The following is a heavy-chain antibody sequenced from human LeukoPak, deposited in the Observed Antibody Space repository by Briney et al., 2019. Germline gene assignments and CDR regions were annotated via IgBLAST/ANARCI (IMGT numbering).Heavy chain of an antibody. D-gene: IGHD4-17*01. CDR2: LSGSGGST. Sequence: GGSLRLSCATSGFTFSIYAMTWVRQAPGKGLEWVSTLSGSGGSTYYADSVKGRFTISRDNSKNTLSLQMNSLRADDTAVYYCAKESTVTPGNVNWFDTWGQGTLVTVSS. CDR1: GFTFSIYA. J-gene: IGHJ5*02. V-gene: IGHV3-23*01. CDR3: AKESTVTPGNVNWFDT.